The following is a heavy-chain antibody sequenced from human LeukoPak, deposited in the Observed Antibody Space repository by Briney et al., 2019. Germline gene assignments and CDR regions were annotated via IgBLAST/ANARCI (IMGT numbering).Heavy chain of an antibody. CDR2: IYTSGSP. CDR3: ARGGTYRGGADY. J-gene: IGHJ4*02. CDR1: GGSISSGSYY. Sequence: PSQTLSLTCTVSGGSISSGSYYWSWIRQPAGKGLEWIGRIYTSGSPNYNPSLKSRVTMSVDTSKNQFSLKLNSVTAADTAVYYCARGGTYRGGADYWGQGTLVTVSS. V-gene: IGHV4-61*02. D-gene: IGHD4-11*01.